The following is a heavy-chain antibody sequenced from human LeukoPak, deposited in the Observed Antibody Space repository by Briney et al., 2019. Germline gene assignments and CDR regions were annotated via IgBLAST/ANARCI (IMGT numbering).Heavy chain of an antibody. V-gene: IGHV3-23*01. D-gene: IGHD3-10*01. Sequence: GGSLRLSCAVSGITLSNYGMSWVRQAPGKGLEWVAGSDSGGSTNYADSVKGRFTISRDNAKNTLYLQTNSLRAEDTAVYFCAKRGVVIRVILVGFHKQAYYFDSWGQGALVTVSS. CDR3: AKRGVVIRVILVGFHKQAYYFDS. CDR2: SDSGGST. J-gene: IGHJ4*02. CDR1: GITLSNYG.